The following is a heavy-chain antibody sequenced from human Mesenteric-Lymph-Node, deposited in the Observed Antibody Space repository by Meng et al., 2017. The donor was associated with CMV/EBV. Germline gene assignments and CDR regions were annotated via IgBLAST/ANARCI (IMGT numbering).Heavy chain of an antibody. V-gene: IGHV3-7*01. CDR1: GFTFSGYW. D-gene: IGHD3-3*01. Sequence: GGSLRLSCAASGFTFSGYWMSWVRQAPGKGLEWVANIKQDGSEKYYVDSVKGRFTISRDNAKNSLYLQMNSLRAEDTAVYYCARDRYYDFWSGHYYYYGMDVWGQGTTVTVSS. J-gene: IGHJ6*02. CDR3: ARDRYYDFWSGHYYYYGMDV. CDR2: IKQDGSEK.